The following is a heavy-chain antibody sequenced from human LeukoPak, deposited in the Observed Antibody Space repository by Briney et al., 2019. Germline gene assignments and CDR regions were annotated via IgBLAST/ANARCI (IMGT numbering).Heavy chain of an antibody. Sequence: SSVKVSCKASGGTFISYAISWVRQAPGQGLEWMGGIIPIFGTANYAQKFQGRVTITTDESTSTAYMELSSLRSEDTAVYYCARDLRDGSLRFEYFQHWGQGTLVTVSS. CDR3: ARDLRDGSLRFEYFQH. CDR1: GGTFISYA. J-gene: IGHJ1*01. D-gene: IGHD5-24*01. CDR2: IIPIFGTA. V-gene: IGHV1-69*05.